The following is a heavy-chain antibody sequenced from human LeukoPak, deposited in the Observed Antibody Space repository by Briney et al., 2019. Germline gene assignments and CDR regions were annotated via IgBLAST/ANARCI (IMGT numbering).Heavy chain of an antibody. Sequence: SETLSLTCTVSAGSISSSSHHWGWIRQSPGKGVEWIGRIYYGRTTYYNPSLNSRVTRSVVASKNQFSLQLNSVTAADTVVCYCVRHDGRGGATMGALDSWGQGSLVTVSS. V-gene: IGHV4-39*01. D-gene: IGHD5-12*01. J-gene: IGHJ4*02. CDR1: AGSISSSSHH. CDR3: VRHDGRGGATMGALDS. CDR2: IYYGRTT.